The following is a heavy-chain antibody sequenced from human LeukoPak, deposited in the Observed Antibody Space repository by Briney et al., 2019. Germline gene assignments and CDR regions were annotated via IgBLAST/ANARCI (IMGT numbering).Heavy chain of an antibody. V-gene: IGHV1-8*03. Sequence: ASVKVSCKASGYTFTSYDINWVRQATGQGLEWMGWMNPNSGNTGYAQKFQGRVTITRNTSISTAYMELSSLRSEDTAVYYCARVDCSSTRGYYSGGFDYWGQGTLVTVSS. CDR2: MNPNSGNT. J-gene: IGHJ4*02. CDR3: ARVDCSSTRGYYSGGFDY. D-gene: IGHD2-2*01. CDR1: GYTFTSYD.